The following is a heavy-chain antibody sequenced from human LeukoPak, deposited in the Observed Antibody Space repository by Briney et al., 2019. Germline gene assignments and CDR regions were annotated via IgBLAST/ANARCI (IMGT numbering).Heavy chain of an antibody. CDR1: GFTFSNAW. D-gene: IGHD6-13*01. CDR3: AKSSSSWYGGAFDY. Sequence: GGSLRLSCAASGFTFSNAWMSWVRQAPGKGLEWVGRIKSNTDGGASDYAAPVKGRFTISRDDSKNTLYLQMNSLRAEDTAVYYCAKSSSSWYGGAFDYWGQGTLVTVSS. J-gene: IGHJ4*02. V-gene: IGHV3-15*01. CDR2: IKSNTDGGAS.